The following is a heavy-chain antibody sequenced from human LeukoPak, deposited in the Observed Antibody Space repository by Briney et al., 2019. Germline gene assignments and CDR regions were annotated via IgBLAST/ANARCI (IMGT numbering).Heavy chain of an antibody. CDR2: INTDGSSR. V-gene: IGHV3-74*01. J-gene: IGHJ4*02. D-gene: IGHD6-13*01. Sequence: GGSLRLSCAASGFTFSTYWMHWVPQVPGKGLVWVSGINTDGSSRSYADSVKGRFTISRDNAKNTLYLQMNSLRAEDTAVYYCARDHSSWEVPSDYWGQGTLVTVSS. CDR3: ARDHSSWEVPSDY. CDR1: GFTFSTYW.